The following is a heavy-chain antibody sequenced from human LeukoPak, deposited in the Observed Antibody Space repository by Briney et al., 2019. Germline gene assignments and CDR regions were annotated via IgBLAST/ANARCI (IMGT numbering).Heavy chain of an antibody. CDR3: ARPIEGAHGDY. Sequence: KSGGSLRLSCVASGFIFSDYSMDWVRQAPGKGLEWVSSISSSSAYIFYSDSVKGRFTISRDNAQSSLYLQMNSLRAEDTAVYYCARPIEGAHGDYWGQGTLVTVSS. V-gene: IGHV3-21*06. J-gene: IGHJ4*02. CDR1: GFIFSDYS. CDR2: ISSSSAYI. D-gene: IGHD1-26*01.